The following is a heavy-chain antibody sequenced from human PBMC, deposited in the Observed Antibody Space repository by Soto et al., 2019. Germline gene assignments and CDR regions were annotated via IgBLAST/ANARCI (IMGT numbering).Heavy chain of an antibody. Sequence: GGSLRLSCAASGFTFSSYAMHWVRQAPGKGLEWVPVISYDGSNKYYADSVKGRFTISRDNSKNTLYLQMNSLRAEDTAVYYCARVSYDSSAPPFDYWGKGTLVTVSS. D-gene: IGHD3-22*01. J-gene: IGHJ4*02. V-gene: IGHV3-30-3*01. CDR3: ARVSYDSSAPPFDY. CDR2: ISYDGSNK. CDR1: GFTFSSYA.